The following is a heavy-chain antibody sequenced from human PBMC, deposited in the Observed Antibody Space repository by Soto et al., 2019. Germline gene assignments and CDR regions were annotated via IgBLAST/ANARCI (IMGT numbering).Heavy chain of an antibody. V-gene: IGHV5-51*01. CDR1: GYSFTSYW. CDR2: IYPGDSDT. Sequence: GESLKISCKGSGYSFTSYWIGWVRQMPGKGLEWMGIIYPGDSDTRYSPSFQGQVTISADKSISTAYLQWSSLKASDTAMYYCARWVDGTTVTTLGYYYGMDVWGQGTTVTVSS. J-gene: IGHJ6*02. CDR3: ARWVDGTTVTTLGYYYGMDV. D-gene: IGHD4-4*01.